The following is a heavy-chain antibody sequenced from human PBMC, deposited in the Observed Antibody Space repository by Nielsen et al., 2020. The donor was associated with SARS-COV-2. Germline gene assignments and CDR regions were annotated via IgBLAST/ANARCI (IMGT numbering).Heavy chain of an antibody. CDR2: ISGSGGST. Sequence: GGSLRLSCAASGFTFSSYAMSWVRQAPGKGLEWVSAISGSGGSTYYADSVKGRFTISRDNSKNTLYLQMNSLRAEDTAVYYCAKGRGLSIVVVPAASAFDIWGQGTMVTVSS. J-gene: IGHJ3*02. CDR1: GFTFSSYA. V-gene: IGHV3-23*01. D-gene: IGHD2-2*01. CDR3: AKGRGLSIVVVPAASAFDI.